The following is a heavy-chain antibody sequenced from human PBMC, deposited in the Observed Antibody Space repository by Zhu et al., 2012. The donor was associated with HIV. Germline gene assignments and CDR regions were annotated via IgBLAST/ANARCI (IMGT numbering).Heavy chain of an antibody. CDR2: VFYTGTT. J-gene: IGHJ4*02. CDR3: ARLRDTSGYYYPFDY. Sequence: QVQLQESGPGLVKPSETLSLTCSVSGGSTNSHYWNWIRQPPGKGLEWIGYVFYTGTTNYNPSLKSRVTISLDMSRNQFSLKLTSVTAADTAVYYCARLRDTSGYYYPFDYWGPGIPGHRLL. V-gene: IGHV4-59*11. CDR1: GGSTNSHY. D-gene: IGHD3-22*01.